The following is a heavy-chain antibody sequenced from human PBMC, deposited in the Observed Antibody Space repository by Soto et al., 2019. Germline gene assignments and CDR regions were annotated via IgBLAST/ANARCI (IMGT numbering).Heavy chain of an antibody. V-gene: IGHV4-59*12. CDR1: GASMSDYY. CDR2: MHYSGSA. J-gene: IGHJ4*02. D-gene: IGHD2-21*02. CDR3: AAYDVGTIIQDY. Sequence: QVQLQESGPGLVKPSETLSLTCTVSGASMSDYYGSWIRQSPGKGLEHIGYMHYSGSANYNPSLKSRVTISGDTSKNQFSLELRSLTAADTGVYYCAAYDVGTIIQDYWGQGTRVTVSS.